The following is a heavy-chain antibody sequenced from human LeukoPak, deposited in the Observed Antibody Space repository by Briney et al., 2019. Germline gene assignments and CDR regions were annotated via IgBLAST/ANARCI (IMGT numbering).Heavy chain of an antibody. Sequence: SQTVSLTCTVSGGSISSGSYYWSWIRQPAGKGLEWIGRIYTSGSTNYNPSLKSRVTISVDTSKNQFSLKLSSVTAADTAVYYCARVKAAAATDFFDCWGQGTLVTVSS. CDR2: IYTSGST. CDR3: ARVKAAAATDFFDC. J-gene: IGHJ4*02. D-gene: IGHD2-15*01. V-gene: IGHV4-61*02. CDR1: GGSISSGSYY.